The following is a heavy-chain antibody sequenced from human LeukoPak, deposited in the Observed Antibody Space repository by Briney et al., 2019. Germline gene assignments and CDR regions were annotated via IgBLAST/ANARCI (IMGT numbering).Heavy chain of an antibody. CDR1: GFTFSSYE. Sequence: GGFLRLSCAASGFTFSSYEMNWVRQAPGKGLEWVSHISSSGSTIYYADSVKGRFTISRDSAKNSLYLQMNSLRAEDTAVYYCARELKQLVLKNDYYYGMDVWGQGTTVTVSS. J-gene: IGHJ6*02. V-gene: IGHV3-48*03. CDR2: ISSSGSTI. D-gene: IGHD6-13*01. CDR3: ARELKQLVLKNDYYYGMDV.